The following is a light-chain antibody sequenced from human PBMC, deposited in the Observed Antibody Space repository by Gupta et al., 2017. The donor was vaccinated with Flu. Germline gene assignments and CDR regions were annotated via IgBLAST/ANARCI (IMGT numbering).Light chain of an antibody. V-gene: IGKV3-20*01. J-gene: IGKJ2*01. CDR2: GAS. CDR1: QSVSSSY. Sequence: EIVLPQSPGTLSLSPGERATLSCRASQSVSSSYLAWYQQKPGQAPRLLNYGASSRATGIPDRFSGSGSGKDFTLTISRLEPEDFAVYYCQQYGSSPPYSFGQGTKLES. CDR3: QQYGSSPPYS.